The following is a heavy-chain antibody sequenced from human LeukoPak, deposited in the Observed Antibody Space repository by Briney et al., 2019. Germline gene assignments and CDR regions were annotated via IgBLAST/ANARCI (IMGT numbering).Heavy chain of an antibody. CDR1: GFTFSSYA. D-gene: IGHD6-13*01. CDR3: ARGGSSWYPGWFDP. V-gene: IGHV3-30-3*01. Sequence: GGSLRLSCAASGFTFSSYAMHWVRQAPGKGLEWVAVISYDGSNKYYADSVKGRFTISRDNSKNTLYLQMNSLRAEDTAVYYCARGGSSWYPGWFDPWGQGTLVTVSS. CDR2: ISYDGSNK. J-gene: IGHJ5*02.